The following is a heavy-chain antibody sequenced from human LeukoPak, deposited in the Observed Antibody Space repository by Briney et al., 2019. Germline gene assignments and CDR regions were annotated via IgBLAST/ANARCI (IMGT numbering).Heavy chain of an antibody. D-gene: IGHD1-26*01. Sequence: PSETLSLTCAVYGGSFSGYYWSWIRQPPGKGLEWIGEINHSGSTNYNPSLKSRVTISVDTSKNQFSLKLSSVTAADTAVYYCARGIVGFPVDYWGQGTLVTVSS. V-gene: IGHV4-34*01. J-gene: IGHJ4*02. CDR2: INHSGST. CDR3: ARGIVGFPVDY. CDR1: GGSFSGYY.